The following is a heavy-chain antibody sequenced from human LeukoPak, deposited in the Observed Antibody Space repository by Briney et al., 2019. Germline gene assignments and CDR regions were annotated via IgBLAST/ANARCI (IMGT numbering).Heavy chain of an antibody. Sequence: GGSLRLSCAASGFTFSNAWMSWVRQAPGKGLEWVGRIKSKTDGGTTDYAAPVKGRFTISRDDSKNTLYLQMNSLKTEDTAVYYCTSNEYYYDSSVDYWGQGTLVTVSS. CDR3: TSNEYYYDSSVDY. V-gene: IGHV3-15*01. J-gene: IGHJ4*02. CDR1: GFTFSNAW. CDR2: IKSKTDGGTT. D-gene: IGHD3-22*01.